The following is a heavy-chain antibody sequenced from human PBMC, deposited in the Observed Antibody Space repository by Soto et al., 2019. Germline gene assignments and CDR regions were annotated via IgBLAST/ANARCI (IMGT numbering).Heavy chain of an antibody. Sequence: PSETLSLTCTVSGGSISSYYWSWIRQPPGKGLEWIGYIYNSESTKYNPSLESRVTISVDTSKNQFSLKLSSVTAADTAVYYCARAPPFYDSSAQFDYWGQGTLVTVSS. CDR3: ARAPPFYDSSAQFDY. D-gene: IGHD3-22*01. V-gene: IGHV4-59*12. CDR2: IYNSEST. J-gene: IGHJ4*02. CDR1: GGSISSYY.